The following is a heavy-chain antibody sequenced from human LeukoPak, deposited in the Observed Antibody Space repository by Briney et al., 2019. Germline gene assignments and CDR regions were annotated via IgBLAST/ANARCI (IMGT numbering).Heavy chain of an antibody. CDR2: IYYSGST. V-gene: IGHV4-59*01. J-gene: IGHJ6*02. CDR3: ARDFYYYGMDV. Sequence: SETLSLTCTVSGGSISSYYWSWIRQPPGKGLEWIGYIYYSGSTNYNPSLKSRVTISVDTSKNQFSLKLSSVTAADTAVYYCARDFYYYGMDVWGQGTTVTVSS. CDR1: GGSISSYY.